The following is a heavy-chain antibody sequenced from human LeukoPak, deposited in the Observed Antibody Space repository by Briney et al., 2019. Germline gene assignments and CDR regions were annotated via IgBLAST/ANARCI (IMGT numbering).Heavy chain of an antibody. D-gene: IGHD3-10*01. CDR2: IYYSGST. CDR1: GGSISSYY. V-gene: IGHV4-59*08. J-gene: IGHJ4*02. Sequence: TSETLSLTCTVSGGSISSYYWSWIRQPPGKGLEWIGYIYYSGSTNYNPSLKSRVTISVDASKNQFSLKLSSVTAADTAVYYCASTFSYYGSGSFDYWGQGTLVTVSS. CDR3: ASTFSYYGSGSFDY.